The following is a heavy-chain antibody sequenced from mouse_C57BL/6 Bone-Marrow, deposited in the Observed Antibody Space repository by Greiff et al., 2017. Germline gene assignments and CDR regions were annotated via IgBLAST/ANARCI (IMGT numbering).Heavy chain of an antibody. CDR3: ARSQATLLMDY. V-gene: IGHV1-63*01. Sequence: VQVVESGAELVRPGTSVKMSCKASGYTFTNYWIGWAKQRPGHGLEWIGDIYPGGGYTNYNEKFKGKATLTADKSSSTAYMQFSSLTSEDSAIYYCARSQATLLMDYWGQGTSVTVSS. D-gene: IGHD3-2*02. CDR2: IYPGGGYT. J-gene: IGHJ4*01. CDR1: GYTFTNYW.